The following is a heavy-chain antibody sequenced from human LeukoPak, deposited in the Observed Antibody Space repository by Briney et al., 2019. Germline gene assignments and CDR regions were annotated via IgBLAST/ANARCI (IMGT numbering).Heavy chain of an antibody. Sequence: GASVKVSCKASGGTFSSYAISWVRQAPGQGLEWMGGIIPIFGTANYAQKFQGRVTITADKSTSTAYMELGSLRSEDTAVYYCASGLRYFDWLIDYWGQGTLVTVSA. D-gene: IGHD3-9*01. V-gene: IGHV1-69*06. CDR3: ASGLRYFDWLIDY. CDR2: IIPIFGTA. CDR1: GGTFSSYA. J-gene: IGHJ4*02.